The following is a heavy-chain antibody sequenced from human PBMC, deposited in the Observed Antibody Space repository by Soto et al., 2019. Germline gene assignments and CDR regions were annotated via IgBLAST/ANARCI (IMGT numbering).Heavy chain of an antibody. V-gene: IGHV3-64*01. Sequence: QPGGSLRLSCAASGFTFSSYAMHWVRQAPGKGLEYVSAISSNGGSTYYANSVKGRFTISRDNSKNTLYLQMGSLRAEDMAVYYCARGIAGSVYGMDVWGQGTTVTVSS. CDR2: ISSNGGST. CDR1: GFTFSSYA. J-gene: IGHJ6*02. CDR3: ARGIAGSVYGMDV. D-gene: IGHD2-15*01.